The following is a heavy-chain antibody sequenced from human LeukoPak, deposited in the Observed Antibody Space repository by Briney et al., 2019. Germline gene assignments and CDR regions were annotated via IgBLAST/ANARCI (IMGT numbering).Heavy chain of an antibody. CDR2: ISCSGGST. CDR1: GFTFSSYA. CDR3: AQPGPSSYSGEREYYFDY. Sequence: GGSLRLSCAASGFTFSSYAMSWVRQAPGKGLEWVSAISCSGGSTYYADSVNGRFTISRDNSKNTLYLQMNSPGADDTALYYCAQPGPSSYSGEREYYFDYWGQGTLVTVSS. V-gene: IGHV3-23*01. J-gene: IGHJ4*02. D-gene: IGHD1-26*01.